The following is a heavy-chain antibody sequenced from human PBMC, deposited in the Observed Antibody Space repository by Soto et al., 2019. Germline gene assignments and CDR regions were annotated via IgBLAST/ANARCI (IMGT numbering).Heavy chain of an antibody. V-gene: IGHV1-18*01. J-gene: IGHJ4*02. CDR2: ISGFNGQT. Sequence: ASVKVSCKASGNTFASHGFSWVRQAPGQGLEWMGWISGFNGQTNYALKFQGRVTLTTDTSTSTAYMELRSLRSDDTAVYFCARVDPRGVAVVRDYWGQGTLVTVYS. CDR1: GNTFASHG. D-gene: IGHD3-10*01. CDR3: ARVDPRGVAVVRDY.